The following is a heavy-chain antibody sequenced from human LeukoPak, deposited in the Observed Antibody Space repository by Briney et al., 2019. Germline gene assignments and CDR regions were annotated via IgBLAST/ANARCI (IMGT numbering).Heavy chain of an antibody. CDR3: ARGRLRWVQTRKNWFDP. D-gene: IGHD4-23*01. CDR2: INHSGST. CDR1: GGSFSGYY. J-gene: IGHJ5*02. V-gene: IGHV4-34*01. Sequence: SETLSLTCAVYGGSFSGYYWSWIRQPPGKGLEWIGEINHSGSTNYNPSLKSRVTISVDTSKNQFSLKLSSVTAADTAVYYCARGRLRWVQTRKNWFDPWGQGTLVTVSS.